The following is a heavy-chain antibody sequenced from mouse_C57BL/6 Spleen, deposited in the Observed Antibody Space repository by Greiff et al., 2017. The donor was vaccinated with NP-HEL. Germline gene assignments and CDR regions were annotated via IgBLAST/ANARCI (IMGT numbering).Heavy chain of an antibody. CDR1: EYEFPSHD. D-gene: IGHD2-1*01. V-gene: IGHV5-2*01. CDR3: ARHNGMGRYGNGAMDY. Sequence: EVKVVESGGGLVQPGESLKLSCESNEYEFPSHDMSWVRKTPEKRLELVAAINSDGGSTYYPDTMERRFIISRDNTKKTLYLQMSSLRSEDTALYYCARHNGMGRYGNGAMDYWGQGTSVTVSS. J-gene: IGHJ4*01. CDR2: INSDGGST.